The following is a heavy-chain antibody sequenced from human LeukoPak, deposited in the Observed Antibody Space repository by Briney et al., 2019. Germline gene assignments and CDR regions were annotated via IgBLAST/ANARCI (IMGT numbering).Heavy chain of an antibody. D-gene: IGHD4-17*01. V-gene: IGHV4-61*02. Sequence: PSETLSLTCTVSGGSISSGSYCWSCIRPPAGKGLEWIGRIYTGGSTNYNPSLKSRVTISVDTSKNQFSLKLSSVTAADTAVYYCARDGTTVTTNAYYYYYMDVWGKGTTVTISS. CDR2: IYTGGST. J-gene: IGHJ6*03. CDR1: GGSISSGSYC. CDR3: ARDGTTVTTNAYYYYYMDV.